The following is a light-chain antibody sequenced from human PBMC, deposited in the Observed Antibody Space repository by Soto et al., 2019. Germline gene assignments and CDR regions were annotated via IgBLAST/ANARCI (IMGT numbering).Light chain of an antibody. V-gene: IGKV3-15*01. CDR1: QSLNTN. J-gene: IGKJ4*01. Sequence: EIVMPESPATLSVSPGVRVTLTCRASQSLNTNLAWYQQKPGQAPRLLIYGASTSATAIPDRFSRRGSGTDFTLTISSLQPEDFAVYYGQEYNDWSPLTFGGGTKVEIK. CDR2: GAS. CDR3: QEYNDWSPLT.